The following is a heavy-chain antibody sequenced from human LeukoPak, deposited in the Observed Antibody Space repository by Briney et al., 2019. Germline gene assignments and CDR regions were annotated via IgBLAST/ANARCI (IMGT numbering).Heavy chain of an antibody. V-gene: IGHV3-33*06. CDR2: IWSDGTQK. CDR1: GFTVSSNY. CDR3: AKDAQRGFDYSNSLES. D-gene: IGHD4-11*01. J-gene: IGHJ5*01. Sequence: GGSLRLSCAASGFTVSSNYMSWVRQAPGKGLEWVAVIWSDGTQKYYGDAVKGRFTISRDNSMKTLFLQMNSLRGDDTAVYYCAKDAQRGFDYSNSLESWGQGTLVTVSS.